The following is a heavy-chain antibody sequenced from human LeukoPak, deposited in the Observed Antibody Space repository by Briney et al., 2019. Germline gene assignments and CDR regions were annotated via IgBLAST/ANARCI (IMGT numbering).Heavy chain of an antibody. CDR3: ASGFHYYDSSGYDAFDI. CDR2: XNHSGST. Sequence: IXXXNHSGSTNYNPSLKSRVTISVDTSKNQFSLKLSSVTAADTAVYYCASGFHYYDSSGYDAFDIWGQGTMVTVSS. J-gene: IGHJ3*02. V-gene: IGHV4-34*01. D-gene: IGHD3-22*01.